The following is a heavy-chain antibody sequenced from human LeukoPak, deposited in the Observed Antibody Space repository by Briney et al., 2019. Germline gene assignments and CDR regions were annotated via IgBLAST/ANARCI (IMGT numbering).Heavy chain of an antibody. Sequence: GGSLRLSCAASGFTFSSYAMSWVRQAPGKGLEWVSAISGSGGNTYYADSVKGRFTISRDNSKNTLYLQMNSLRGEDKAVYYCAKDPLGRDWFDPWGQGTLVTVSS. J-gene: IGHJ5*02. D-gene: IGHD1-26*01. CDR2: ISGSGGNT. CDR3: AKDPLGRDWFDP. CDR1: GFTFSSYA. V-gene: IGHV3-23*01.